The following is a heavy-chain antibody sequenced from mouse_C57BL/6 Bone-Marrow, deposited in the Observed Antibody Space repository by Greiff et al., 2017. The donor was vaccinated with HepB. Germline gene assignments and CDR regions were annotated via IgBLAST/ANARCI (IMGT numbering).Heavy chain of an antibody. D-gene: IGHD1-2*01. CDR3: ATHYYGKAMDY. Sequence: QVQLQQSGAELVRPGASVKLSCKASGYTFTDYYINWVKQRPGQGLEWIARIYPGSGNTYYNEKFKGKATLTAEKSSSTAYMQLSSLTSEDSAVYFCATHYYGKAMDYWGQGTSVTVSS. V-gene: IGHV1-76*01. CDR1: GYTFTDYY. CDR2: IYPGSGNT. J-gene: IGHJ4*01.